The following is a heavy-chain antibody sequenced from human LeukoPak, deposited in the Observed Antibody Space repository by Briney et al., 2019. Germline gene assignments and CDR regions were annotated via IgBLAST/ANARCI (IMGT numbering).Heavy chain of an antibody. CDR1: GFTFSSYS. V-gene: IGHV3-48*01. D-gene: IGHD3-22*01. CDR2: IGSSSSTI. Sequence: GGSLRLSCAASGFTFSSYSMNWVRQAPGKGLEWVSYIGSSSSTIYYADSVKGRFTISRDNAKNSLYLQMNSLRAEDTAVYYCARDLRYDSSGYYPGGDYWGQGTLVTVSS. CDR3: ARDLRYDSSGYYPGGDY. J-gene: IGHJ4*02.